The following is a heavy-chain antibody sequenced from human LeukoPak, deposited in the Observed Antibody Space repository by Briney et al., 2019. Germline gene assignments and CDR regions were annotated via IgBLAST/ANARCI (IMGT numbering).Heavy chain of an antibody. CDR2: ISGSGGNT. CDR3: AKVRRGYSYGYGY. Sequence: GGSLRLSCAASGFTFSSYAMTWVRQAPGKGLEWVSVISGSGGNTYYADSVKGRFTLSRDNSKNTLYMQMNSLRAEDTAVYYCAKVRRGYSYGYGYWGQGTLVTVSS. V-gene: IGHV3-23*01. CDR1: GFTFSSYA. J-gene: IGHJ4*02. D-gene: IGHD5-18*01.